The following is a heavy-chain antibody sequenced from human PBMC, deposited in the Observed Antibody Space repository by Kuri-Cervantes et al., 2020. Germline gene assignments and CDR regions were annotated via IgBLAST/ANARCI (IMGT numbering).Heavy chain of an antibody. CDR1: GFTFNNYAM. Sequence: GSLRLSCAASGFTFNNYAMSWVRQAPGKGLEWIGEIYQSGSTNYNTSHKSRVTISVDTSKNQFSLKLSSVTAADTAVYYCARLSSYDSSAQLYWGQGTLVTVSS. CDR2: IYQSGST. D-gene: IGHD3-22*01. CDR3: ARLSSYDSSAQLY. V-gene: IGHV4-4*02. J-gene: IGHJ4*02.